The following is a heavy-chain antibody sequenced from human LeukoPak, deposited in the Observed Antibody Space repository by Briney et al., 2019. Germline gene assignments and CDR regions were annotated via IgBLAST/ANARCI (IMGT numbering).Heavy chain of an antibody. CDR1: GYTFTSYD. Sequence: ASVKVSCKASGYTFTSYDINWVRQATGQGLEWMGWMNPNSGNTGYVQKFQGRGTMIRNTSISTAYMELSSLRSEDTAVYYCVVPADTAMAEFDPWGQGTLVTVSS. D-gene: IGHD5-18*01. V-gene: IGHV1-8*01. CDR3: VVPADTAMAEFDP. CDR2: MNPNSGNT. J-gene: IGHJ5*02.